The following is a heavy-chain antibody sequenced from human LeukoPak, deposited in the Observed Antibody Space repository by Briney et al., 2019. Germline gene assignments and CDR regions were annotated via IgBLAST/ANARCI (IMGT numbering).Heavy chain of an antibody. CDR3: ARGGSGTYYHY. Sequence: PSETLSLTCTVSGGSITSYHYRWIRQPPGKGLEWIGYIYYSGSTNYNPSLKSRVTISVDTSKNQFSLKLSSVTAADTAVYYCARGGSGTYYHYWGQGTLVTVSS. CDR1: GGSITSYH. V-gene: IGHV4-59*01. J-gene: IGHJ4*02. D-gene: IGHD1-26*01. CDR2: IYYSGST.